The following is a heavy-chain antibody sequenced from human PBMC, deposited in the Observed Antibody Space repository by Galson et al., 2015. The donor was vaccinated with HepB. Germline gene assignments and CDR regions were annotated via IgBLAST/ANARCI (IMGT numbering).Heavy chain of an antibody. Sequence: SVKVSCKASRGTFSRYAFSWVRQAPGQGLEWMGGIIPIFGTPKYAQKFQGRVTITADESTTTAYMELSSLRSEDTAVYYCARDREGIEVAGTRFDDFDIWGQGTMVTVSS. J-gene: IGHJ3*02. V-gene: IGHV1-69*13. D-gene: IGHD6-19*01. CDR2: IIPIFGTP. CDR3: ARDREGIEVAGTRFDDFDI. CDR1: RGTFSRYA.